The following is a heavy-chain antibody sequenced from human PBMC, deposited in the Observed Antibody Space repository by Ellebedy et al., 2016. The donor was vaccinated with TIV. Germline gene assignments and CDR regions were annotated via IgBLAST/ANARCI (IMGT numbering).Heavy chain of an antibody. CDR1: GYTFTSYD. CDR2: MNPNSGNT. D-gene: IGHD1-26*01. CDR3: ARGGSREGYGMDV. V-gene: IGHV1-8*01. J-gene: IGHJ6*02. Sequence: ASVKVSXXASGYTFTSYDINWVRQATGQGLEWMGWMNPNSGNTGYAQKFQGRVTITADKSTSTAYMELSSLRSEDTAVYYCARGGSREGYGMDVWGQGTTVTVSS.